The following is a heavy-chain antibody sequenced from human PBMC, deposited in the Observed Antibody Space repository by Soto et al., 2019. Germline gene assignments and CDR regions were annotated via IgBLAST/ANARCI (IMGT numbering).Heavy chain of an antibody. CDR2: IYYSGST. D-gene: IGHD6-6*01. Sequence: PWETLSLTSTVSGGSISSGGYYWSWIRQHPGKGLEWIGYIYYSGSTYYNPSLKSRVTISVDTSKNQFSLKLSSVTAADTAVYYCSRGSRPYHFDDWGKGTLVSFSS. CDR1: GGSISSGGYY. V-gene: IGHV4-31*03. J-gene: IGHJ4*02. CDR3: SRGSRPYHFDD.